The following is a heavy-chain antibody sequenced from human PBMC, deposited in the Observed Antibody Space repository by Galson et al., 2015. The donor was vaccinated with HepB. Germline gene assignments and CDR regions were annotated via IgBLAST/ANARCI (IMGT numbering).Heavy chain of an antibody. CDR3: AAADMVRGVIITPFDP. CDR2: IVVGSGNT. D-gene: IGHD3-10*01. CDR1: GFTFTSSA. Sequence: SVKVSCKASGFTFTSSAMQWVRQARGQRLEWIGWIVVGSGNTNYAQKFQERVTITRDMSTSTAYMELSSLRSEDTAVYYCAAADMVRGVIITPFDPWGQGTLVTVSS. J-gene: IGHJ5*02. V-gene: IGHV1-58*02.